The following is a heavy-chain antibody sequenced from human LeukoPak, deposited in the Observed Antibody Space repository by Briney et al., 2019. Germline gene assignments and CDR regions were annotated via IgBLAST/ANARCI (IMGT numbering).Heavy chain of an antibody. CDR3: ARDGNSGSYYEHWFDP. V-gene: IGHV1-2*02. CDR2: INPNSGGT. D-gene: IGHD1-26*01. Sequence: ASVEVSCKASGYTFTGYYMHWVRQAPGQGLEWMGWINPNSGGTNYAQKFQGRVTMTRDTSISTAYMELSRLRSDDTAVYYCARDGNSGSYYEHWFDPWGQGTLVTVSS. J-gene: IGHJ5*02. CDR1: GYTFTGYY.